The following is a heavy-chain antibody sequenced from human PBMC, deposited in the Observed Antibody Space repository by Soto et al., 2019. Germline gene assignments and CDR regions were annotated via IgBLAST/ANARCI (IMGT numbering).Heavy chain of an antibody. CDR2: INPNSGET. CDR3: ATERVVGGFDY. Sequence: ASVKVSCKASGYTFTGYYMHWVRQAPGQGLEWMGWINPNSGETIYAQKSQGRVTMTEDTSTDTAYMELSSLRSEDTAVYYCATERVVGGFDYWGQGTLVTVSS. CDR1: GYTFTGYY. V-gene: IGHV1-2*02. D-gene: IGHD2-2*01. J-gene: IGHJ4*02.